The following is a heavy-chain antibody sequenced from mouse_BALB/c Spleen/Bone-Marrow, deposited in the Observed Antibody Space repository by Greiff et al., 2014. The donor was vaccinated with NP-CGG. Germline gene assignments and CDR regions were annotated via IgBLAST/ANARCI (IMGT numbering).Heavy chain of an antibody. V-gene: IGHV14-3*02. D-gene: IGHD1-1*01. CDR2: IDPANGNT. CDR1: GFNIKDTY. J-gene: IGHJ2*01. Sequence: VQLQQPGAELVKPGASVKLSCTASGFNIKDTYMHWVKQRPGQGLEWIGRIDPANGNTKYDPKFQDKATITADTSSNTAYLQLSSLTSEDTAVYYCANYYYGYYFDYWGQGTTLTVSS. CDR3: ANYYYGYYFDY.